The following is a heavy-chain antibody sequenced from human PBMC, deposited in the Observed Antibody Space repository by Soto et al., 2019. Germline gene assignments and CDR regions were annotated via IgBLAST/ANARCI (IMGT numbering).Heavy chain of an antibody. D-gene: IGHD2-2*01. CDR2: IYHSGST. J-gene: IGHJ4*02. CDR1: GGSISSSNW. V-gene: IGHV4-4*02. Sequence: SETLSLTCAVSGGSISSSNWWSWVRQPPGKGLEWIGEIYHSGSTNYNPSLKSRVTISVDKSKNHFSLKLSSVTAADTAVYYCARVLGYCSSTSCPAFDYWGQGTLVTVSS. CDR3: ARVLGYCSSTSCPAFDY.